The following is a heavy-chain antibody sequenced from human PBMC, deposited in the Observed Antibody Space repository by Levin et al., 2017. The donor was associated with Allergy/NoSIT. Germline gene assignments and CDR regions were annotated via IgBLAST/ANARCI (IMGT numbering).Heavy chain of an antibody. D-gene: IGHD6-6*01. CDR3: ARGSGFSIAARNWYFDL. CDR2: ISSSGSTI. Sequence: GESLKISCAASGFTFSDYYMSWIRQAPGKGLEWVSYISSSGSTIYYADSVKGRFTISRDNAKNSLYLQMNSLRAEDTAVYYCARGSGFSIAARNWYFDLWGRGTLVTVSS. J-gene: IGHJ2*01. CDR1: GFTFSDYY. V-gene: IGHV3-11*01.